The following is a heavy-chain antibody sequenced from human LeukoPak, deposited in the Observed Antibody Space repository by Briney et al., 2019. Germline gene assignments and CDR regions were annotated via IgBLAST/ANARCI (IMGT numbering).Heavy chain of an antibody. D-gene: IGHD2-2*01. J-gene: IGHJ5*02. CDR3: ARVRSLPAAMGGDWFDP. CDR1: GGSISSYY. V-gene: IGHV4-4*07. Sequence: SATLSLTCNVSGGSISSYYWSWIRQPAGKGLEWIGRIYTSGSTNNNPTLKRRDTMSVDTSKNQFSLKLGSVTAADTAGYYCARVRSLPAAMGGDWFDPWGQGTLVTVSS. CDR2: IYTSGST.